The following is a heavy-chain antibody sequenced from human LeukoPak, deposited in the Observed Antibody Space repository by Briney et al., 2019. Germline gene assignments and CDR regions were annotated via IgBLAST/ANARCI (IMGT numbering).Heavy chain of an antibody. D-gene: IGHD3-22*01. J-gene: IGHJ4*02. CDR3: ARESYSSGYYYDY. Sequence: GGSLRLSCAASRFTFSSYSMNWVRQAPGKGLEWVAYISTNDRTTYYADSVKGRFTISRDNAKNSLYLQMNSLRAEDTAVYYCARESYSSGYYYDYWGQGTLVTVSS. CDR1: RFTFSSYS. V-gene: IGHV3-48*01. CDR2: ISTNDRTT.